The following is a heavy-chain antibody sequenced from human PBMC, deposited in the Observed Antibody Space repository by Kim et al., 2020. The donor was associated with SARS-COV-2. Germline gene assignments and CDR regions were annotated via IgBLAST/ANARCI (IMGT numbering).Heavy chain of an antibody. J-gene: IGHJ4*02. D-gene: IGHD4-17*01. Sequence: PTYAQGFTGRFVFSLDTSVSTAYLQISSLKAEDTAVYYCARDDDYGVTHYWGQGTLVTVSS. CDR2: P. CDR3: ARDDDYGVTHY. V-gene: IGHV7-4-1*02.